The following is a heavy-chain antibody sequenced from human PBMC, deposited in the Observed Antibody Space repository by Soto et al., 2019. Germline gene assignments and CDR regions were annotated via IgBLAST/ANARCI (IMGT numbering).Heavy chain of an antibody. J-gene: IGHJ5*02. CDR1: GGTFSSYT. D-gene: IGHD1-20*01. CDR2: IIPILGIA. CDR3: ARDTNWNGDPYNWFDP. V-gene: IGHV1-69*08. Sequence: QVQLVQSGAEVKKPGSSVKVSCKASGGTFSSYTISWVRQAPGQGLEWMGRIIPILGIANYAQKFQGRVTITADKSTSTAYMELSSLRSEDTAVYYCARDTNWNGDPYNWFDPWGQGTLVTVSS.